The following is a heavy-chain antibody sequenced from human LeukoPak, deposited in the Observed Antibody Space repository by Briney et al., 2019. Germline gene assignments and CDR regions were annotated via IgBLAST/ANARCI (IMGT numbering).Heavy chain of an antibody. Sequence: PGGSLRLSCAASGFTFSSYAMHWVRQAPGKGLVWVAIISYDGSNKYYADSVKGRFTISRGNSKNTLYLQINSLRAEDTAVYYCATDPDSSGYYYPIFDYWGQGTLVTVSS. CDR1: GFTFSSYA. CDR2: ISYDGSNK. V-gene: IGHV3-30-3*01. CDR3: ATDPDSSGYYYPIFDY. D-gene: IGHD3-22*01. J-gene: IGHJ4*02.